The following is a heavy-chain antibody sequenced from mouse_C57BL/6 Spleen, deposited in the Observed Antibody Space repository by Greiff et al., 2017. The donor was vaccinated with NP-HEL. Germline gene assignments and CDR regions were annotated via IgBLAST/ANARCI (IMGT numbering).Heavy chain of an antibody. CDR3: TRGNYGYPFDY. CDR2: IDPETGGT. CDR1: GYTFTDYE. J-gene: IGHJ2*01. V-gene: IGHV1-15*01. Sequence: QVQLKQSGAELVRPGASVTLSCKASGYTFTDYEMHWVKQTPVHGLEWIGAIDPETGGTAYNQKFKGKAILTADKSSSTAYMELRSLTSEDSAVYYCTRGNYGYPFDYWGQGTTLTVSS. D-gene: IGHD2-2*01.